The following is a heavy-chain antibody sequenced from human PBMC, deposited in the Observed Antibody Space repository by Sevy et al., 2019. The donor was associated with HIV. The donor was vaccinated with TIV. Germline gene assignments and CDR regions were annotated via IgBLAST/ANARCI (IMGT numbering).Heavy chain of an antibody. V-gene: IGHV5-51*01. D-gene: IGHD2-15*01. Sequence: GESLKISCKGSGYSFTSYWIGWVRQMPGKGLEWMGIIYPGDSDTRYSPSFQGQVTISADKSFSTAYLQWSSLKASDTAMYYCARHGLYCSGGSCYSVAAFDIWGQGTMVTVSS. CDR2: IYPGDSDT. CDR3: ARHGLYCSGGSCYSVAAFDI. CDR1: GYSFTSYW. J-gene: IGHJ3*02.